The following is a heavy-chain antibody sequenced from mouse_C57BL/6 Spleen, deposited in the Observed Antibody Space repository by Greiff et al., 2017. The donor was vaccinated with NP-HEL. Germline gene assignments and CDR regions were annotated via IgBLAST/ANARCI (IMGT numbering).Heavy chain of an antibody. CDR3: ARYSNYGDYAMDY. CDR2: IYPRSGNT. J-gene: IGHJ4*01. V-gene: IGHV1-81*01. Sequence: VKLMESGAELARPGASVKLSCKASGYTFTSYGISWVKQRTGQGLEWIGEIYPRSGNTYYNEKFKGKATLTADKSSSTAYMELRSLTSEDSAVYFCARYSNYGDYAMDYWGQGTSVTVSS. CDR1: GYTFTSYG. D-gene: IGHD2-5*01.